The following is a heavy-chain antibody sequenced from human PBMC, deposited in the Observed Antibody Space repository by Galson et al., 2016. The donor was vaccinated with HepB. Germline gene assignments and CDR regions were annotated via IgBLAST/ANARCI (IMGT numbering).Heavy chain of an antibody. D-gene: IGHD2/OR15-2a*01. CDR1: GFSFGRFW. CDR2: IKQDGREE. Sequence: SLRLSCAASGFSFGRFWMSWVRQAPGKGLEWVANIKQDGREEYYVDSVKGRFTISRDNAKNSLYLQMSSLRAEDTAAYYCVKQNGISLDFWGRGTMVTVSS. CDR3: VKQNGISLDF. J-gene: IGHJ3*01. V-gene: IGHV3-7*01.